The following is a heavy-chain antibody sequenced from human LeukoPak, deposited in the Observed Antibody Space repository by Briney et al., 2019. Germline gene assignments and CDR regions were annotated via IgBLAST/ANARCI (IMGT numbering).Heavy chain of an antibody. V-gene: IGHV3-53*04. Sequence: GGPLRLSCAASGFTFSSYGMHWVRQAPGKGLEWVSVIYSGGSTYYADSVKGRFTISRHNSKNTLYLQMNSLRAEDTAVYYCARALTYYYGSGSYYHDYWGQGTLVTVSS. CDR3: ARALTYYYGSGSYYHDY. CDR2: IYSGGST. J-gene: IGHJ4*02. D-gene: IGHD3-10*01. CDR1: GFTFSSYG.